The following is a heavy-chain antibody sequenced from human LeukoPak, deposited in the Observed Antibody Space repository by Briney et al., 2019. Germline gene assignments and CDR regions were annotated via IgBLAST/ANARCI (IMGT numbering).Heavy chain of an antibody. V-gene: IGHV1-69*01. CDR3: ARRDYGDYGSWLGFDP. CDR1: GGTSSSYA. Sequence: SVKVSCKASGGTSSSYAISWVRQAPGQGLEWMGGIIPIFGTANYAQKFQGRVTITADESTSTAYMELSSLRSEDTAVYYCARRDYGDYGSWLGFDPWGQGTLVTVSS. J-gene: IGHJ5*02. D-gene: IGHD4-17*01. CDR2: IIPIFGTA.